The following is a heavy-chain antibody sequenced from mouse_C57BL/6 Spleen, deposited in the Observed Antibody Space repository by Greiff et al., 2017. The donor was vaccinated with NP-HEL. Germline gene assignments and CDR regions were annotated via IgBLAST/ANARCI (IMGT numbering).Heavy chain of an antibody. CDR3: ARHKKLDWDWYFDV. D-gene: IGHD4-1*01. CDR1: GFTFSDYY. CDR2: ISNGGGST. Sequence: EVQRVESGGGLVQPGGSLKLSCAASGFTFSDYYMYWVRQTPEKRLEWVAYISNGGGSTYYPDTVKGRFTISRDNAKNTLYLQMSRLKSEDTAVYYCARHKKLDWDWYFDVWGTGTTVTVSS. J-gene: IGHJ1*03. V-gene: IGHV5-12*01.